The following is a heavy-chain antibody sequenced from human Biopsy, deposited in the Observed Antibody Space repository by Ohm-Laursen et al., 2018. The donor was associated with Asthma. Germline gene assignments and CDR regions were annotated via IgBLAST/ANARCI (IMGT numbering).Heavy chain of an antibody. CDR3: ARAVDYSHYYGIDV. CDR1: GYTLNSAG. Sequence: GASVKVSCKTSGYTLNSAGITWARQAPGQGLEWMGWISVYNGNTKVAQKLQDRVTMITDTSTSTAYMELRSLRSDDTAVYFCARAVDYSHYYGIDVWGQGTTVTVS. D-gene: IGHD3-10*01. CDR2: ISVYNGNT. J-gene: IGHJ6*02. V-gene: IGHV1-18*01.